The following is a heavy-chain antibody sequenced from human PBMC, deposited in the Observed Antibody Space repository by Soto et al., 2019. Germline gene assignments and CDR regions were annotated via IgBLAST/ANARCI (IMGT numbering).Heavy chain of an antibody. CDR2: IKSKTDGGTT. CDR3: TTYYSSSWYSYYYYGMDV. Sequence: GGSLRLSCAASGFTFSNAWMSWVRQAPGKGLEWVGRIKSKTDGGTTDYAAPVKGRFTISRDDSKNTLYLQKNSLKTEDTAVYYCTTYYSSSWYSYYYYGMDVWGQGTTVTVSS. D-gene: IGHD6-13*01. CDR1: GFTFSNAW. V-gene: IGHV3-15*01. J-gene: IGHJ6*02.